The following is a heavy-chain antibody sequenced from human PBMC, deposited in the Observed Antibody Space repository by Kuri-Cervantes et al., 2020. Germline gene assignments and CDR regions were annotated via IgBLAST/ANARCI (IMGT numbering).Heavy chain of an antibody. V-gene: IGHV1-2*02. CDR3: ARYEQPTDAFDI. D-gene: IGHD6-13*01. J-gene: IGHJ3*02. Sequence: ASVKVSCKASGYTFTGYYMHWVRQAPGQGLEWMGWINPNSGGTNYAQKFQGRVTMTRDTSISTAYMELSRLRSDDTAVYYCARYEQPTDAFDIWGQGTIVTVSS. CDR2: INPNSGGT. CDR1: GYTFTGYY.